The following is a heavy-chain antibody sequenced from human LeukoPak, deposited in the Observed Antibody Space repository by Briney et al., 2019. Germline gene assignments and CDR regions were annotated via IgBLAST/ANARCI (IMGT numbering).Heavy chain of an antibody. D-gene: IGHD1-1*01. CDR1: GFTFSNYW. CDR2: IKQDGTDK. V-gene: IGHV3-7*01. CDR3: GRAVSTGTVDY. Sequence: GGSLRLSCAASGFTFSNYWMSWVRQAPGRGLEWVAIIKQDGTDKYYVDSVKGRLTISRDNAKNSLYLQMNSLRAEDTAVYYCGRAVSTGTVDYWGQGTLVTVSS. J-gene: IGHJ4*02.